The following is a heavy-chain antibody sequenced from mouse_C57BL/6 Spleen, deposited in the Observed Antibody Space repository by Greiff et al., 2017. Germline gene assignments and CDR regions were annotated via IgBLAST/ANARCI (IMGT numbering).Heavy chain of an antibody. CDR1: GFTFSDYG. J-gene: IGHJ2*01. CDR3: ARQGDFSFDY. CDR2: ISNLAYSI. Sequence: EVQLVESGGGLVQPGGSLKLSCAASGFTFSDYGMAWVRQAPRKGPEWVAFISNLAYSIYYADTVTGRFTISRENAKNTLYLEMSSLRSEDTAMYYCARQGDFSFDYWGQGTTLTVSS. V-gene: IGHV5-15*01.